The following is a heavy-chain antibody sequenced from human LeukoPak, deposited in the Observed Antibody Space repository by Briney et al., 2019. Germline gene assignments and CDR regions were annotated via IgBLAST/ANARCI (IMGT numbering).Heavy chain of an antibody. D-gene: IGHD3-22*01. J-gene: IGHJ6*04. Sequence: GGSLRLSCAASGFTFSNYAMNWVRQAPGKGLEWVSYISNSVTTVYYADSVKGRFTISRDNAKNSLYLQMNSLRAEDTAVYYCAELGITMIEGVWGKGTTVTISS. V-gene: IGHV3-48*03. CDR2: ISNSVTTV. CDR1: GFTFSNYA. CDR3: AELGITMIEGV.